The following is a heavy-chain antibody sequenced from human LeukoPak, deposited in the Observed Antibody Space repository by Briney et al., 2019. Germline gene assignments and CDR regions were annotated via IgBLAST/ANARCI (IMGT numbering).Heavy chain of an antibody. CDR1: GFTFNTYT. V-gene: IGHV3-21*01. Sequence: PGGSLRLSCAASGFTFNTYTMNWVRQAPGKGLEWVSSISSSSNNINYADSVKGRFTISRDNAMNSVHLQMNSLRVGDTAVYYCARGYQRPDYWGQGTLITVSS. CDR2: ISSSSNNI. J-gene: IGHJ4*02. CDR3: ARGYQRPDY. D-gene: IGHD2-2*01.